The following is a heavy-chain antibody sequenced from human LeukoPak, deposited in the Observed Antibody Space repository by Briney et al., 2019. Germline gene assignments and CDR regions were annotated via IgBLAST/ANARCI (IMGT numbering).Heavy chain of an antibody. CDR1: GGTFSSYA. V-gene: IGHV1-69*04. CDR3: ARGSGYYQYYFDY. Sequence: EASAKVSCKASGGTFSSYAISWVRQAPGQRLEWMGRIIPILGIANYAQKFQGRVTITADKSTSTAYMELSSLRSEDTAMYYCARGSGYYQYYFDYWGQGTLVTVSS. CDR2: IIPILGIA. J-gene: IGHJ4*02. D-gene: IGHD3-22*01.